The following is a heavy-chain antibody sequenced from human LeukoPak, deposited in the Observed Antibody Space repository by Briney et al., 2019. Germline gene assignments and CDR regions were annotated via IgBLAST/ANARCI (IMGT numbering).Heavy chain of an antibody. D-gene: IGHD2-2*01. V-gene: IGHV1-2*02. J-gene: IGHJ4*02. CDR2: INPNSGGT. Sequence: ASVKVSCKASGGTFSSYAISWVRQAPGQGLEWMGWINPNSGGTNYAQKFQGRVTMTRDTSISTAYMELSRLRSDDTAVYYCARGPVVVVPAAYDYWGQGTLVTVSS. CDR3: ARGPVVVVPAAYDY. CDR1: GGTFSSYA.